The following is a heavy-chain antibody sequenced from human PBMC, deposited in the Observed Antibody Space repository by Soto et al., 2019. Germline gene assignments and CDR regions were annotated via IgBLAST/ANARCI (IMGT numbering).Heavy chain of an antibody. Sequence: QVHLVESGGGVVQPGRSLRLSCAASGFSFSDSNTHWVRKAPGKGLQWVARISKEGTFKYYADSVKGRFTISRDNSENILYLQINSLSAEDTAVYFCVKGSLPGDYERNFDSWGQGILVTVSS. CDR3: VKGSLPGDYERNFDS. J-gene: IGHJ4*02. CDR2: ISKEGTFK. V-gene: IGHV3-30*18. CDR1: GFSFSDSN. D-gene: IGHD4-17*01.